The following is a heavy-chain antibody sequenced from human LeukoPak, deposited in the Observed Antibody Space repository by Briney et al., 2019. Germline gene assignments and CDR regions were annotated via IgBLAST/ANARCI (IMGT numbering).Heavy chain of an antibody. J-gene: IGHJ2*01. CDR1: GFTFSSYC. D-gene: IGHD6-19*01. CDR2: IKQDGSEK. V-gene: IGHV3-7*01. Sequence: GGSLRLSCAASGFTFSSYCMSWVRQAPGKGLEWVANIKQDGSEKYYVDSVKGRFTISRDNAKNSLYLQMNSLRAEDTAVYYCARELHSSGWYSGYFDLWGRGTLVTVSS. CDR3: ARELHSSGWYSGYFDL.